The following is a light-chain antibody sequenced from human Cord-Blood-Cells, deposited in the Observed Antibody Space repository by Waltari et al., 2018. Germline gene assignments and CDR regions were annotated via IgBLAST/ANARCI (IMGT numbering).Light chain of an antibody. CDR3: CSSAGSVV. Sequence: QSALTQPASVSGSPGQSITISCTGTSSDVGCYNLVSWYQQHPGKAPNLMIYEGSKRPSGVSNRFSRSKSGNTASLTVSGLQAEDEADYYCCSSAGSVVFGGGTKLTVL. CDR1: SSDVGCYNL. J-gene: IGLJ2*01. CDR2: EGS. V-gene: IGLV2-23*01.